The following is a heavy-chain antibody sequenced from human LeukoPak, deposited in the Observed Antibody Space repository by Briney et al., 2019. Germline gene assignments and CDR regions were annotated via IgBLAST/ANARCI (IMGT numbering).Heavy chain of an antibody. D-gene: IGHD6-19*01. CDR2: INPSGGST. CDR3: AREGYTGYSSGWSGGYFDY. CDR1: GYTFTSYY. Sequence: GASVKVSCKASGYTFTSYYMHWVRQAPGQGLEWMGIINPSGGSTSYAQKFQGRVTMTRDTSTSTVYMELSSLRSEDTAVYYCAREGYTGYSSGWSGGYFDYWGQGTLVTVSS. J-gene: IGHJ4*02. V-gene: IGHV1-46*01.